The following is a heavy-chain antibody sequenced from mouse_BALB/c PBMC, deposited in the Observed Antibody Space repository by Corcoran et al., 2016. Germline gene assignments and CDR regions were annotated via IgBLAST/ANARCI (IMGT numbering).Heavy chain of an antibody. CDR2: IYPGSGNT. J-gene: IGHJ3*01. D-gene: IGHD2-10*02. CDR1: GYTFTDYY. Sequence: QIQLQQSGPELVKPGASVKLSCKASGYTFTDYYINWVKQKPGQGLEWIGWIYPGSGNTKYNEKFKGKATLTVDTSSSTAYMQLSSLTSEDTAVYFCARGYGNYVFAYWGQGTLVTVSA. V-gene: IGHV1-84*02. CDR3: ARGYGNYVFAY.